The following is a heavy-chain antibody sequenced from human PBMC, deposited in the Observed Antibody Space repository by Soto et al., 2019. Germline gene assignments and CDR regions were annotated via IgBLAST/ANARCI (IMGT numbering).Heavy chain of an antibody. D-gene: IGHD3-10*01. CDR1: GGSFSGYY. CDR3: ARGNQYYYGSGSYYNNWFDP. V-gene: IGHV4-34*01. Sequence: SETLSLTCAVYGGSFSGYYWSWIRQPPGKGLEWIGEINHSGSTNYNPSLKSRVTVSVDTSKNQFSLKLSSVTAADTAVYYCARGNQYYYGSGSYYNNWFDPWGQGTLVTVSS. J-gene: IGHJ5*02. CDR2: INHSGST.